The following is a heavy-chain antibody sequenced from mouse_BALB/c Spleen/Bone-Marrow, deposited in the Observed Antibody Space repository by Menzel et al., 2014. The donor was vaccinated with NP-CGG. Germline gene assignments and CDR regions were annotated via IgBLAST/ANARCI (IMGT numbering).Heavy chain of an antibody. Sequence: EVQLQQSGPELVKPGASVKMSCKASGYTFTSNIINWVKQKPGQGLEWIGYINPYNDVTKYNERLKGKATLTSDMSSNTAYMELNSLTSEDSAVYYCAKAAYYDYDGRAMDYWGQGTSVIVSS. V-gene: IGHV1-14*01. CDR1: GYTFTSNI. D-gene: IGHD2-4*01. J-gene: IGHJ4*01. CDR3: AKAAYYDYDGRAMDY. CDR2: INPYNDVT.